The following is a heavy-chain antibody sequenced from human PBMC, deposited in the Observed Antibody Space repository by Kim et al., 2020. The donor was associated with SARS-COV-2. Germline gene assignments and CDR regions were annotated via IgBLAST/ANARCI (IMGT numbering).Heavy chain of an antibody. D-gene: IGHD7-27*01. V-gene: IGHV3-21*04. Sequence: GGSLRLSCVASEFSFSSYSMNWVRQAPGKGLEWVSTIRSSSDFIYYADSVKGRFTISRDNTKNTLYLQMNSLRAEDTAMYYCARGLGQLGCGGGGQGTLVSVSS. J-gene: IGHJ4*02. CDR1: EFSFSSYS. CDR3: ARGLGQLGCGG. CDR2: IRSSSDFI.